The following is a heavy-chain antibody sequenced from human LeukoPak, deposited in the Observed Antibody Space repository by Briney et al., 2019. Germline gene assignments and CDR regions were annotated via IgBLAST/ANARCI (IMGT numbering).Heavy chain of an antibody. V-gene: IGHV1-2*02. D-gene: IGHD5-12*01. CDR1: GYTFTGYY. Sequence: ASVKVSCKASGYTFTGYYLHWVRQAPGQGLEWMGWINPNSGGTNYAQKFQGRVAMTRDTSINTAYMELSRLRSDDTAVYYCAIVATTPLFDSWAQGTLVTVSS. CDR3: AIVATTPLFDS. CDR2: INPNSGGT. J-gene: IGHJ4*02.